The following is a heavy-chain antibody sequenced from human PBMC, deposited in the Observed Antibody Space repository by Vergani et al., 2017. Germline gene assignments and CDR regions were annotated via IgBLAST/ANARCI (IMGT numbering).Heavy chain of an antibody. CDR2: IIPIFGTA. CDR3: ARAGTAYCGGDCYSDYYYGMDV. CDR1: GGTFSSYA. D-gene: IGHD2-21*02. V-gene: IGHV1-69*06. Sequence: QVQLVQSGAEVKKPGSSVKVSCKASGGTFSSYAISWVRQAPGQGLEWMGGIIPIFGTANYAQKFQGRVTITADKSTSTAYMGLSSLRSEDTAVYYCARAGTAYCGGDCYSDYYYGMDVWGQGTTVTVSS. J-gene: IGHJ6*02.